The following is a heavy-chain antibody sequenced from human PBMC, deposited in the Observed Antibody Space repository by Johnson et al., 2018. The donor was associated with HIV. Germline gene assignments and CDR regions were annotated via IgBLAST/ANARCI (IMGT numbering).Heavy chain of an antibody. Sequence: VQLVESGGGLVQRGGSLRLSCAASGFTVSSNYMTWVRQAPGKGLEWVSVIYSGGSTYYADSVKGRFTISRDHSENTLYLQMNSRGPEDTAVYFCARDGKYSSIGPDAFDVWGQGTMVAVSS. CDR1: GFTVSSNY. V-gene: IGHV3-66*02. J-gene: IGHJ3*01. D-gene: IGHD6-13*01. CDR3: ARDGKYSSIGPDAFDV. CDR2: IYSGGST.